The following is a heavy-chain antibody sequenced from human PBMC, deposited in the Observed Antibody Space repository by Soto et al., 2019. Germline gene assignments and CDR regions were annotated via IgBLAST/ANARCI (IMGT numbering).Heavy chain of an antibody. J-gene: IGHJ4*02. V-gene: IGHV4-34*01. Sequence: QVQLQQWGAGLLKPSETLSLTCAVYGGSFSGYYWTWIRQPPGTGLEWIGEINHSGSTNYNPSLKGRVTISVDTSKSQFSVELTSVTAADTAVYYCARDKITGLFDYWGQGTLVTVSS. CDR1: GGSFSGYY. D-gene: IGHD2-8*02. CDR2: INHSGST. CDR3: ARDKITGLFDY.